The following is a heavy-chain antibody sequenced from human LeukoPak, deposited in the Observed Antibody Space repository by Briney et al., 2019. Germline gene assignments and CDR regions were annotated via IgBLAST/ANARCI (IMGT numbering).Heavy chain of an antibody. D-gene: IGHD3-16*01. CDR3: AKASWVSSADAVL. CDR2: LRGNGDT. V-gene: IGHV3-23*01. CDR1: GFTFSSCA. J-gene: IGHJ4*02. Sequence: GGSLTLSCAASGFTFSSCAMSWVREAPARGLEWVSSLRGNGDTFYADSVKGRFTLSRDESRNTVYLHLSNLRVEDTAIYYCAKASWVSSADAVLWGQGTVVTVSS.